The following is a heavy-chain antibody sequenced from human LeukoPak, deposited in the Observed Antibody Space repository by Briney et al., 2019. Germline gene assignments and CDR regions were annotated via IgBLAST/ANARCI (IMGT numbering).Heavy chain of an antibody. Sequence: ASVKVSCKASGYTFTSYGISWVRQAPGQGLEWMGWISAYNGNTNYAQKLQGRVTMTTDTSTSTAYMELRSLRSDDTAVYYCARDSSFAIVRGATNFDYWGQGTLVTGSP. V-gene: IGHV1-18*01. CDR1: GYTFTSYG. CDR3: ARDSSFAIVRGATNFDY. CDR2: ISAYNGNT. D-gene: IGHD1-26*01. J-gene: IGHJ4*02.